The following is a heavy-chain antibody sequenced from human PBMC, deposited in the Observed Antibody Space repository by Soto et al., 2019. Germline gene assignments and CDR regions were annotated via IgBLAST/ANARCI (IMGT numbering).Heavy chain of an antibody. J-gene: IGHJ4*02. CDR3: APTVMPVGNLAAFDH. D-gene: IGHD7-27*01. Sequence: QMQLQESGPGLVKPSETLSLTCNVSGGSVSSVRYFWSWIRQPRGKGLEWIAYIYNNGNTNYNPSLKSRATISVDTYKNQCSLKLTSVTAADSVVYFCAPTVMPVGNLAAFDHWGQGVLVTVSS. CDR2: IYNNGNT. V-gene: IGHV4-61*01. CDR1: GGSVSSVRYF.